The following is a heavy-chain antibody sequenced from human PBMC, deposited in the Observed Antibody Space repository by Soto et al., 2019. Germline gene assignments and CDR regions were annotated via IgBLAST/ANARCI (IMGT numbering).Heavy chain of an antibody. CDR2: ISSSSSTI. CDR1: GFTFSSYS. V-gene: IGHV3-48*02. CDR3: ARGKGGWNNDAFDI. D-gene: IGHD1-1*01. Sequence: GGSLRLSCAASGFTFSSYSMNWVRQAPGKGLEWVSYISSSSSTIYYADSVKGRFTISRDNAKNSLYLQMNSLRDEDTAVYYCARGKGGWNNDAFDIWGQGTMVTVSS. J-gene: IGHJ3*02.